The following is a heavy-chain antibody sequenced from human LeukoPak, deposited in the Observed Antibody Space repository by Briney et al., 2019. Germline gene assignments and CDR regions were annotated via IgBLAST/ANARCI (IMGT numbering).Heavy chain of an antibody. V-gene: IGHV5-51*01. CDR2: IYPGDSDT. Sequence: GESLKISCKSSGYSFTSYWIGWVRQMPGKGLEWMGIIYPGDSDTRYSPSFQGQVTISADKSISTAYLQWSSLKASDTAMYYCARSPALRVVVVPAAITSYFDYWGQGTLVTVSS. D-gene: IGHD2-2*01. CDR1: GYSFTSYW. J-gene: IGHJ4*02. CDR3: ARSPALRVVVVPAAITSYFDY.